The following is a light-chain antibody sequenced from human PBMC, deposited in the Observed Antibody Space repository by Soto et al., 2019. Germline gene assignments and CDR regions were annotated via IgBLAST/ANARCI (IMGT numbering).Light chain of an antibody. CDR2: GSS. J-gene: IGKJ2*01. CDR1: QSVTNKY. CDR3: QQYGSSPPYT. V-gene: IGKV3-20*01. Sequence: EVVLTQSPGTLSLSPGERATLSCRASQSVTNKYLAWYQQKPGQAPRLRLFGSSDRATGIPDRFSGSGSGKDFTLTISRLEPEDFAVYYCQQYGSSPPYTFGQGTKLEI.